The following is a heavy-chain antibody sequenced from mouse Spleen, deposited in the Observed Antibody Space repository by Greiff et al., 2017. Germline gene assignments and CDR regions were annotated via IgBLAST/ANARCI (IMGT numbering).Heavy chain of an antibody. CDR2: IDPANGNT. CDR1: GFNIKDTY. J-gene: IGHJ4*01. Sequence: EVQLQQSGAELVKPGASVKLSCTASGFNIKDTYMHWVKQRPEQGLEWIGRIDPANGNTKYDPKFQGKATITADTSSNTAYLQLSSLTSEDTAVYYCARYYYGNAMGYWGQGTSVTVSS. CDR3: ARYYYGNAMGY. V-gene: IGHV14-3*02. D-gene: IGHD2-1*01.